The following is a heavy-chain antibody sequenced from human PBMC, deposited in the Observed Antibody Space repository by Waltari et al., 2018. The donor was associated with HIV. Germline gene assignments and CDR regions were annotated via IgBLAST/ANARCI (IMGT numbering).Heavy chain of an antibody. CDR3: ARDSYYYDSSGFFPDF. V-gene: IGHV1-2*06. CDR1: GYTFTAYY. Sequence: QVPLAQSGAEVKKPGASVTVSCKATGYTFTAYYMHWVRQAPGQGLEWMGRINVNSGDTNYGQKFQGRVTMTRDTSISTAYMELSRLRSDDTAVYYCARDSYYYDSSGFFPDFWGQGTLVTVSS. CDR2: INVNSGDT. J-gene: IGHJ4*02. D-gene: IGHD3-22*01.